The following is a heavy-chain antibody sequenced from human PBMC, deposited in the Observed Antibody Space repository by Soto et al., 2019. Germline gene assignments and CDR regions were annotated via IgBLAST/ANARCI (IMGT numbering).Heavy chain of an antibody. V-gene: IGHV4-39*01. D-gene: IGHD3-10*01. J-gene: IGHJ4*02. CDR3: ARHNYGSGSTYFDY. CDR1: GGSISSSSYY. Sequence: SETLSLTCTVSGGSISSSSYYWGGFRQPPGKGLEWIGSIYYSGSTYYNPSLKSRVTISVDTSKNQFSLKLSSVTAADTAVYYCARHNYGSGSTYFDYWGQGTLVTVSS. CDR2: IYYSGST.